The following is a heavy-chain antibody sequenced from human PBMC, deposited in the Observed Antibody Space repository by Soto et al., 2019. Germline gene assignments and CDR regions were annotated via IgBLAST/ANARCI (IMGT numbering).Heavy chain of an antibody. D-gene: IGHD6-13*01. Sequence: GGSLRLSCAASGFTFSSYSMNWVRQAPGKGLEWVSLVSFDSNYIYYADSVKGRFTISRDNAKNSVYLQMNSLRAEDTAVYYCARERGWQLYFDYWGQGALVTVSS. CDR3: ARERGWQLYFDY. CDR1: GFTFSSYS. CDR2: VSFDSNYI. J-gene: IGHJ4*02. V-gene: IGHV3-21*01.